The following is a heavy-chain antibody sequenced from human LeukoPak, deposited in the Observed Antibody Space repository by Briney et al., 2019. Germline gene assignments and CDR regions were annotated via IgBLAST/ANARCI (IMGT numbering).Heavy chain of an antibody. J-gene: IGHJ6*02. CDR3: TTPPFLGKSPYVLDV. V-gene: IGHV3-15*01. CDR1: GFTLSNAW. Sequence: GGSLRLSCLASGFTLSNAWMSLVRQAPGKGLGWVGRIKTVTDDGTTDYAAPVTGRFTISRDDSKNMLFLQMNTLKTEDTAVYNCTTPPFLGKSPYVLDVRGQGTTVTVSS. D-gene: IGHD3-16*01. CDR2: IKTVTDDGTT.